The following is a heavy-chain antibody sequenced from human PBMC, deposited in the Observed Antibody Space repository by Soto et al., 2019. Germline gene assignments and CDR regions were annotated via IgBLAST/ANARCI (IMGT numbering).Heavy chain of an antibody. CDR1: GGSIRSGDYY. J-gene: IGHJ5*02. Sequence: SETLSLTYTVSGGSIRSGDYYWRWIRQPPGKGLEWIGYIYYSGSTYYNPSLKSRVTISVDTSKNQFSLKLSSVTAADTAVYYCARDLRGFGFDPWGQGTLVTVSS. D-gene: IGHD3-10*01. V-gene: IGHV4-30-4*01. CDR3: ARDLRGFGFDP. CDR2: IYYSGST.